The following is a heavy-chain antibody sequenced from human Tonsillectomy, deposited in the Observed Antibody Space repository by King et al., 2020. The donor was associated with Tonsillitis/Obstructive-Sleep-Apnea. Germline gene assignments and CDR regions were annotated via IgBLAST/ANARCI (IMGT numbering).Heavy chain of an antibody. CDR1: GGTFNNYA. CDR2: IIPLLGIA. D-gene: IGHD3-3*01. CDR3: ARSPPYDFYFDY. V-gene: IGHV1-69*09. J-gene: IGHJ4*02. Sequence: VQLVQSGAEVKKPGSSVKVSCKASGGTFNNYAISWVRQAPGQGLEWMGRIIPLLGIANSAQKFQGRVTITADKSTSTAYMELSSLRSEDTAVYYCARSPPYDFYFDYWAREPCSPSPQ.